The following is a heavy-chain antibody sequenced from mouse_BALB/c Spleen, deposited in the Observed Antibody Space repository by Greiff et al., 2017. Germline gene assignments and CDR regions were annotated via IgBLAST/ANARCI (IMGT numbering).Heavy chain of an antibody. CDR3: ARKGGNPYYYAMDY. CDR2: ISSGGSYT. Sequence: VQLMQSGGDLVKPGGSLKLSCAASGFTFSSYGMSWVRQTPDKRLEWVATISSGGSYTYYPDSVKGRFTISRDNAKNTLYLQMSSLKSEDTAMYYCARKGGNPYYYAMDYWGQGTSVTVSS. D-gene: IGHD2-1*01. V-gene: IGHV5-6*01. J-gene: IGHJ4*01. CDR1: GFTFSSYG.